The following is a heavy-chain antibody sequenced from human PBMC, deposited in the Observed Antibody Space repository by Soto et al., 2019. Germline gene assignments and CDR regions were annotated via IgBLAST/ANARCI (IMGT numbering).Heavy chain of an antibody. D-gene: IGHD2-21*01. V-gene: IGHV3-66*01. CDR3: LLIPTGSLHDWFDP. CDR1: GFTVSSNY. CDR2: IYSGGST. Sequence: GGSLRLSCAASGFTVSSNYMSWVRQAPGKGLEWVSVIYSGGSTYYADSVKGRFTISRDNSKNTLYLQMNSLRAEDTAVYYCLLIPTGSLHDWFDPWGQGTLVTVSS. J-gene: IGHJ5*02.